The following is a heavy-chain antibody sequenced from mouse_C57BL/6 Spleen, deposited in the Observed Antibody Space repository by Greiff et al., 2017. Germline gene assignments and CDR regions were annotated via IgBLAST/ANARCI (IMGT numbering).Heavy chain of an antibody. D-gene: IGHD4-1*01. CDR1: GYTFTSYG. Sequence: VKLMESGAELARPGASVKLSCKASGYTFTSYGISWVKQRTGQGLEWIGEIYPRSGNTYYNEKFKGKATLTADKSSSTAYMELRSLTSEDSAVYFCAKEGTGTYFDYWGQGTTLTVSS. V-gene: IGHV1-81*01. J-gene: IGHJ2*01. CDR2: IYPRSGNT. CDR3: AKEGTGTYFDY.